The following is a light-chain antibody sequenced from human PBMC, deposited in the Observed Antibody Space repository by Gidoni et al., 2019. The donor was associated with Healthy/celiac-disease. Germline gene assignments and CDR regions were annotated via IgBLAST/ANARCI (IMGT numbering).Light chain of an antibody. V-gene: IGKV1-33*01. CDR3: QQYDNLPLT. CDR1: QAISNY. Sequence: DIQMTQSPSSLSASVGDRVTITCQASQAISNYLNCYQQKPGKAPKLLIYDASNLETGVPSRCSGSGSGSDFTFTISSLQPEDIATYYFQQYDNLPLTFGGGTKVEIK. J-gene: IGKJ4*01. CDR2: DAS.